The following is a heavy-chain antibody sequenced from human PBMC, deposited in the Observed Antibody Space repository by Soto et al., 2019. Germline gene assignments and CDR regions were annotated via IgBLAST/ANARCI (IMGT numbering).Heavy chain of an antibody. J-gene: IGHJ4*02. CDR3: ARDDRRITMIVVGPFDY. V-gene: IGHV3-30-3*01. D-gene: IGHD3-22*01. CDR2: ISYDGSNK. CDR1: GITFSSYA. Sequence: PGGSLRLSCAASGITFSSYAMHWVRQAPGKGLEWVAVISYDGSNKYYADSVKGRFTISRDNSKNTLYLQMNSLRAEDTAVYYCARDDRRITMIVVGPFDYWGQGTLVTVSS.